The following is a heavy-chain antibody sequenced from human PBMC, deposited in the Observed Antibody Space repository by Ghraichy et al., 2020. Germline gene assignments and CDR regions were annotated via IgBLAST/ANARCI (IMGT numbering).Heavy chain of an antibody. Sequence: SETLSLTCAVYGGSFSGYYWSWIRQPPGKGLEWIGEINHSGSTNYNPSLKSRVTISVDTSKNQFSLKLSSVTAADTAVYYCASRDDPLRSYYYYYMDVWGKGTTVTVSS. J-gene: IGHJ6*03. CDR3: ASRDDPLRSYYYYYMDV. D-gene: IGHD3-3*01. V-gene: IGHV4-34*01. CDR1: GGSFSGYY. CDR2: INHSGST.